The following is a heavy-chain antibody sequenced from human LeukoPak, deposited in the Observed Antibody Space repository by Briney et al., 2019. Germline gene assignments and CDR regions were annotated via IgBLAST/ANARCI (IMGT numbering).Heavy chain of an antibody. J-gene: IGHJ6*03. V-gene: IGHV4-59*01. CDR3: ARFRYYYYYMDV. CDR1: GGSISSYY. CDR2: IYYSGST. Sequence: SETLSLTCTVSGGSISSYYWSWTRQPPGKGLEWIGYIYYSGSTNYNPSLKSRVTISVDTSKNQFSLKLSSVTAADTAVYYCARFRYYYYYMDVWGKGTTVTVSS.